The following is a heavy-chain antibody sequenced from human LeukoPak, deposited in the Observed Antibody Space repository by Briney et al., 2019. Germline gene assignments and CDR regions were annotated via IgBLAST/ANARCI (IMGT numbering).Heavy chain of an antibody. Sequence: SVKVSCKASGGTFSSYAISWVRQAPGRGLEWMGRIIPILGIANYAQKFQGRVTITADKSTSTAYMELSSLRSEDTAVYYCAVRLMDYGDYIPFDYWGQGTLVTVSS. CDR2: IIPILGIA. CDR3: AVRLMDYGDYIPFDY. J-gene: IGHJ4*02. V-gene: IGHV1-69*04. D-gene: IGHD4-17*01. CDR1: GGTFSSYA.